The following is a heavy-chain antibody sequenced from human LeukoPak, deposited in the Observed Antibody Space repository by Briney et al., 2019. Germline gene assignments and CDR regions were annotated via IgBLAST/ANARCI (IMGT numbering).Heavy chain of an antibody. V-gene: IGHV1-69*05. CDR3: ARGLHYYDSSGSSDAFDI. CDR2: IIPIFGTA. D-gene: IGHD3-22*01. J-gene: IGHJ3*02. Sequence: SVKVSCKASGGTFSSYAISWVRQAPGQGLEWMGGIIPIFGTANYAQKFQGRVTITTDESTSTAYVELSSLRSEDTAVYYCARGLHYYDSSGSSDAFDIWGQGTMVTVSS. CDR1: GGTFSSYA.